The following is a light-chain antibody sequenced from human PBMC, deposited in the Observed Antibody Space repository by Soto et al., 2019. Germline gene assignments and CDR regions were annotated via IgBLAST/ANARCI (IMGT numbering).Light chain of an antibody. CDR1: NIGDKS. Sequence: SYELTQPPSVSVTPGKTARITCGGNNIGDKSVHWYQQKPGQAPVLVIYYDIDRPSRIPERFSGSNSGNTATLTINSVEAGDEADYYCHVWDSSSDHRGVVFGGGTQLTVL. CDR3: HVWDSSSDHRGVV. V-gene: IGLV3-21*04. J-gene: IGLJ2*01. CDR2: YDI.